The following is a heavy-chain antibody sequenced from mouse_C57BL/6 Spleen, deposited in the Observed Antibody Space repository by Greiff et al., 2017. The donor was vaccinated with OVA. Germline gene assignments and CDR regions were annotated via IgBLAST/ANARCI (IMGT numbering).Heavy chain of an antibody. Sequence: DVQLQESGPELVKPGASVKISCKASGYSFTGYYMNWVKQSPEKSLEWIGEINPSTGGTTYNQKFKAKATLTVDKSSSTAYMQLKSLTSEDSAVYYCAREGWLLTPYFDYWGQGTTLTVSS. J-gene: IGHJ2*01. V-gene: IGHV1-42*01. CDR3: AREGWLLTPYFDY. CDR2: INPSTGGT. CDR1: GYSFTGYY. D-gene: IGHD2-3*01.